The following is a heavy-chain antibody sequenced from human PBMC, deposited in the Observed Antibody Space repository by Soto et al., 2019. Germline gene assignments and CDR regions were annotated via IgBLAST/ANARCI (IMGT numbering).Heavy chain of an antibody. V-gene: IGHV1-58*02. J-gene: IGHJ3*02. CDR3: AAGLGYCSGGSCYGPDAFDI. Sequence: SVKVSCKASGFTFTSSAMQWVRQARGQRLEWIGWIVVGSGNTNYAQKFQERVTITRDMSTSTAYMELSSLRSEDTAVYYCAAGLGYCSGGSCYGPDAFDIWGQ. CDR1: GFTFTSSA. D-gene: IGHD2-15*01. CDR2: IVVGSGNT.